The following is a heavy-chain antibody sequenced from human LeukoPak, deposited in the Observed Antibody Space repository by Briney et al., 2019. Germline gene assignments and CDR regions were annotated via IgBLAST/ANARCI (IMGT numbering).Heavy chain of an antibody. CDR3: AKKDSGGSYSWFDP. J-gene: IGHJ5*02. D-gene: IGHD3-22*01. V-gene: IGHV3-23*01. CDR1: GFTFKNYA. Sequence: GGSLRLSCAASGFTFKNYAMNWVRQSPGQGLEWVSTISGDAVTSWYADSVKGRFTVSRDNSKNIVFLQMNNLRAEDTAVYYCAKKDSGGSYSWFDPWGQGTLVTASS. CDR2: ISGDAVTS.